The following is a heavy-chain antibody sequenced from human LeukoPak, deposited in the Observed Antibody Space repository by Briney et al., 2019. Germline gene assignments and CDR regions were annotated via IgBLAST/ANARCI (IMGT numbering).Heavy chain of an antibody. J-gene: IGHJ4*02. CDR2: ISGSGGST. CDR3: AKANNYYDSSAYSDY. V-gene: IGHV3-23*01. CDR1: GFIFSNYA. D-gene: IGHD3-22*01. Sequence: GGSLRLSCAASGFIFSNYAMNWIRQAPGKGLEWVSVISGSGGSTNYADSVKGRFTISRDNSKDTLYLQMKSLRAEDTAVYFCAKANNYYDSSAYSDYWGQGKLVTVSS.